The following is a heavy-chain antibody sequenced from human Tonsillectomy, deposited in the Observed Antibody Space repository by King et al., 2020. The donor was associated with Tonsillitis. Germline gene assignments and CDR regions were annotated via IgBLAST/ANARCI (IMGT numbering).Heavy chain of an antibody. CDR1: GYSFTNYW. D-gene: IGHD4-23*01. CDR2: IDPSDSYT. V-gene: IGHV5-10-1*03. CDR3: AGTGMPNDGTVMKAIKSAFNI. Sequence: VQLVESGAEVKKPGESLRISCKGSGYSFTNYWITWVRQMPGKGLEWMGRIDPSDSYTNYSPSFQGHVTISADKSISTAYLQWSSLKASDTAMYYCAGTGMPNDGTVMKAIKSAFNIGGQGTRVTVSS. J-gene: IGHJ3*02.